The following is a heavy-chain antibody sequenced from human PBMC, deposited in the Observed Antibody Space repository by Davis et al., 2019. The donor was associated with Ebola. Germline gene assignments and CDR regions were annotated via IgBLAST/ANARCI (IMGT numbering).Heavy chain of an antibody. D-gene: IGHD3-10*01. Sequence: PGGSLRLSCTGSGITFGTYALNWVRQAPGKGLEWVGLIKSRAYGSTTEYAASLKGRITISRDDSKNIAYLQLTSLKTEDTAVYYCTTPEFFPHYYYNMDVWGQGTTVTVSS. J-gene: IGHJ6*02. CDR3: TTPEFFPHYYYNMDV. V-gene: IGHV3-49*04. CDR1: GITFGTYA. CDR2: IKSRAYGSTT.